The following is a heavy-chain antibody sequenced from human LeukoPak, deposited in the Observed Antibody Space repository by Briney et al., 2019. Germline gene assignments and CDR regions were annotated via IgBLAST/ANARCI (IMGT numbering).Heavy chain of an antibody. CDR2: ISGSGTNS. CDR1: GFTFSDYA. V-gene: IGHV3-23*01. Sequence: GGSLRLSCAASGFTFSDYAMNWVRQAPGKGLEWVSTISGSGTNSYYADSVKGRFTISRDNSKNTLYLQMNSLRAEDTAVYYCAKGGVATISGWFDPWGQGTLVTVSS. D-gene: IGHD5-12*01. J-gene: IGHJ5*02. CDR3: AKGGVATISGWFDP.